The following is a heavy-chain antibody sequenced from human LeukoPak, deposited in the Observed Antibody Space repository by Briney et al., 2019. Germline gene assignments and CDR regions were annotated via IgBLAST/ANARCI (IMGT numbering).Heavy chain of an antibody. CDR2: IYYSGST. CDR3: ARVPGTTSWLFFDY. J-gene: IGHJ4*02. Sequence: SETLSLTCTGSGGSISSYYWSWIRQPPGKGLEWIGYIYYSGSTNYNPSLKSRVTISVDTSKNQFSLKLSSVTAADTAVYYCARVPGTTSWLFFDYWGQGTLVTVSS. CDR1: GGSISSYY. D-gene: IGHD1-1*01. V-gene: IGHV4-59*01.